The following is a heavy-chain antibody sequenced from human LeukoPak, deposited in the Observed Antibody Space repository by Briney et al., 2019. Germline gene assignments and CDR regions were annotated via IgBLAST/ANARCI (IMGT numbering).Heavy chain of an antibody. D-gene: IGHD1-26*01. CDR2: ISGSGGST. J-gene: IGHJ4*02. V-gene: IGHV3-23*01. Sequence: SGGSLRLSCAASGFTFSSYAMSWVRQAPGKGLEWVSAISGSGGSTYYADSVKGRFTISRDNSKNTLYLQMNSLRAEDTAVYYCAKDRIVGATGDYFDYWGQGTLVTVSS. CDR1: GFTFSSYA. CDR3: AKDRIVGATGDYFDY.